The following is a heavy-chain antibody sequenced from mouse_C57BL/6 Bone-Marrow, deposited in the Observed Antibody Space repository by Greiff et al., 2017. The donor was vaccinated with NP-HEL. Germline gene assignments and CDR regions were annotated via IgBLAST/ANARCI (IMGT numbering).Heavy chain of an antibody. J-gene: IGHJ3*01. Sequence: EVQLQESGPGLVKPSQSLSLTCSVTGYSITSGYYWNWIRQFPGNKLEWMGYISYDGSNNYNPSLKNRISITRDTSKNQFFLKLNSVTTEDTATYYCAPLDWSWFAYWGQGTLVTVSA. D-gene: IGHD4-1*01. CDR3: APLDWSWFAY. CDR2: ISYDGSN. CDR1: GYSITSGYY. V-gene: IGHV3-6*01.